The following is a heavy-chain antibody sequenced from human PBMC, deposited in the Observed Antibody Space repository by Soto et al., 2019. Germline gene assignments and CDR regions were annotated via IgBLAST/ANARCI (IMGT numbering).Heavy chain of an antibody. D-gene: IGHD3-9*01. J-gene: IGHJ5*02. CDR3: AKSGRYFDWLLRGNWFDP. V-gene: IGHV1-69*06. Sequence: QVQLVQSGAEVKKPGSSVKVSCKASGGTFSSCAISWVRQAPGQGLEWMGGIIPIFGTANYAQKFQGRVTIIADKSTSTAYMELSSLRSEDKAVYYCAKSGRYFDWLLRGNWFDPWGQGTLVTVSS. CDR2: IIPIFGTA. CDR1: GGTFSSCA.